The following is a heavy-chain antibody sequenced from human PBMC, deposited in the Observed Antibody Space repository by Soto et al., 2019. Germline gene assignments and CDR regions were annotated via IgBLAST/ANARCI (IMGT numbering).Heavy chain of an antibody. CDR1: GGTFSSYT. Sequence: QVQLVQSGAEVKKPGSSVKVSCKASGGTFSSYTISWVRQAPGQGLEWMGRIIPILGIANYAQKFQGRVTITADTSTSTDYMELSSLRSEDTAVYYCARDPGYSSHWFDPWGQGTLVTVSS. J-gene: IGHJ5*02. V-gene: IGHV1-69*08. CDR3: ARDPGYSSHWFDP. CDR2: IIPILGIA. D-gene: IGHD6-13*01.